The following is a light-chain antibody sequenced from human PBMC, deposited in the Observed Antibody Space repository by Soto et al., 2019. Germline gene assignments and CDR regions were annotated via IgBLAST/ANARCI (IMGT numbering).Light chain of an antibody. CDR2: DVS. V-gene: IGLV2-14*03. CDR3: CSYTTSNTRQIV. Sequence: QSVLTQPASVSGSPGQSITISFTGTSSDVGGYNYVSWYQQHPGKAPKFMIYDVSSRPSGVSNRFSGSKSGNTASLTISGLQAEDEADYYCCSYTTSNTRQIVFGTGTKVT. CDR1: SSDVGGYNY. J-gene: IGLJ1*01.